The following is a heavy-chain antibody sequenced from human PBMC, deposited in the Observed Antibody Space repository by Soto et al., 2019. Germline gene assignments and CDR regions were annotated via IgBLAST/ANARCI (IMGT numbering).Heavy chain of an antibody. D-gene: IGHD3-16*01. CDR2: INQVGGT. V-gene: IGHV4-34*01. CDR3: VRIRYQLPSSVLWLDP. Sequence: PSETQSLTCAVYGGFLSESYWTWIRQPPGKGLEWIGEINQVGGTNYNPSLRSRVTMSVDTSQNQFSLRLISVTAADTAMYFCVRIRYQLPSSVLWLDPWGQGTPVTVSS. J-gene: IGHJ5*02. CDR1: GGFLSESY.